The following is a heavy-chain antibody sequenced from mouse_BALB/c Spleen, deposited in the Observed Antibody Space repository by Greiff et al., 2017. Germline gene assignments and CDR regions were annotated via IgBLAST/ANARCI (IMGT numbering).Heavy chain of an antibody. J-gene: IGHJ1*01. Sequence: VQLKESGPGLVKPSQSLSLTCTVTGYSITSDYAWNWIRQFPGNKLEWMGYISYSGSTSYNPSLKSRISITRDTSKNQFFLQLNSVTTEDTATYYCARRGSSYRYFDVWGAGTTVTVSS. CDR2: ISYSGST. D-gene: IGHD1-1*01. CDR3: ARRGSSYRYFDV. CDR1: GYSITSDYA. V-gene: IGHV3-2*02.